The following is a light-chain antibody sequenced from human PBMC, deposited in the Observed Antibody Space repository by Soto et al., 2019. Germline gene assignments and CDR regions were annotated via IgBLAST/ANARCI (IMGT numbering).Light chain of an antibody. J-gene: IGLJ1*01. Sequence: QSVLTQPASLSGSPGQSITISCTGTSSHVGTYNLVSWYQQYSGKAPKLMIYEVSKRPSGVSNRFSGSKSGNTASLTISGLQAEDEADYYCCSYAGTNTYVLGTGTKVTVL. V-gene: IGLV2-23*02. CDR1: SSHVGTYNL. CDR3: CSYAGTNTYV. CDR2: EVS.